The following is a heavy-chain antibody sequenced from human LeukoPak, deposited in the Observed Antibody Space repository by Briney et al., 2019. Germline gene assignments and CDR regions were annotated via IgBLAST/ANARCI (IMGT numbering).Heavy chain of an antibody. CDR3: ARGRELRRFDP. J-gene: IGHJ5*02. V-gene: IGHV4-34*01. D-gene: IGHD1-26*01. Sequence: SETLSLTCAVYGGSFSGYYWSWIRQPPGKGLEWIGEINHSGSTNYNPSLKSRVTISVDTSKNQFSLKLSSVTAADTAVYYCARGRELRRFDPWGQGTLVTVSS. CDR2: INHSGST. CDR1: GGSFSGYY.